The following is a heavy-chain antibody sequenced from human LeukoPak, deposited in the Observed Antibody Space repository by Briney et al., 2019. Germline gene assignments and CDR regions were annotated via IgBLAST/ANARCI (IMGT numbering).Heavy chain of an antibody. CDR3: ARLAQSYYYYMDV. J-gene: IGHJ6*03. CDR2: IYHSGST. V-gene: IGHV4-38-2*02. CDR1: GYSISSGYY. D-gene: IGHD2-15*01. Sequence: SETLSLTCTVSGYSISSGYYWDWIRQPPGKGLEWIGSIYHSGSTYYNPSLKSRVTISVDTSKNQFSLKLSSVTAADTAVYYCARLAQSYYYYMDVWGKGTTVTVSS.